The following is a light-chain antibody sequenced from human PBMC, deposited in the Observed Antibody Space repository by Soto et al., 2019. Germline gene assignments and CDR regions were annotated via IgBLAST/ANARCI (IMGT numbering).Light chain of an antibody. CDR2: GAS. CDR3: QQYGGSPRP. J-gene: IGKJ1*01. Sequence: KKSPATLSVSPGERATLSCRASHNVRSSLAWYQQKAGQAPRLLIHGASTRATGIPGRFSGSGSGTEFTLTISRLEPEDFAVYYCQQYGGSPRPFGQGTKVDI. CDR1: HNVRSS. V-gene: IGKV3-20*01.